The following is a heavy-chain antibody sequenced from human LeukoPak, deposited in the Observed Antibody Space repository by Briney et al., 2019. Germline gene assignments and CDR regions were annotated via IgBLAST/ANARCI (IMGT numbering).Heavy chain of an antibody. CDR2: IKQDGSEK. CDR1: GFIFSSYW. J-gene: IGHJ4*02. CDR3: ARGGYYYDSSGYYDY. Sequence: GGSLRLSCAASGFIFSSYWMSWVRQAPGKGLEGVANIKQDGSEKYYVDSVKGRFTISRDNAKNSLYLQTNSLRAEDTAVYYCARGGYYYDSSGYYDYWGQGTLVTVSS. D-gene: IGHD3-22*01. V-gene: IGHV3-7*01.